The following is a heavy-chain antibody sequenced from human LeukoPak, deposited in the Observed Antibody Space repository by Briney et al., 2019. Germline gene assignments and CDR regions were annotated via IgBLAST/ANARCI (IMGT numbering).Heavy chain of an antibody. J-gene: IGHJ6*02. Sequence: ASVKVSCKASGYTFTSYYMHWVRQAPGQGLEWMAIINPSGGSTSYAQKFQGRVTMTRDTSTSTVYMELSSLRSEDTAVYYCARDTTDYYDSSGYYLAYYYYYGMDVWGQGTTVTVSS. CDR3: ARDTTDYYDSSGYYLAYYYYYGMDV. D-gene: IGHD3-22*01. CDR2: INPSGGST. V-gene: IGHV1-46*01. CDR1: GYTFTSYY.